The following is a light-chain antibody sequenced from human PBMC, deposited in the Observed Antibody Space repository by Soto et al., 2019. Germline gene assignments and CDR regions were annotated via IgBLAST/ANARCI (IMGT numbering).Light chain of an antibody. CDR3: SSHGGSNNFYV. Sequence: QSALTQPPSASGSPGQSVTISCTGTSSDVGAYNYVSWYQQHPGKAPKLMIHEVSKRPSGVPDRFSASKSGNTASLTVSGLQAEDDADYFCSSHGGSNNFYVFGTGTKLTVL. CDR2: EVS. J-gene: IGLJ1*01. V-gene: IGLV2-8*01. CDR1: SSDVGAYNY.